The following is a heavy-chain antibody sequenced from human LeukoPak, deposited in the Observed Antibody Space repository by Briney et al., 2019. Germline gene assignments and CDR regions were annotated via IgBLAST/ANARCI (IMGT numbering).Heavy chain of an antibody. D-gene: IGHD3-22*01. CDR1: GFTFDDYN. V-gene: IGHV3-43*01. Sequence: VWSVRLSCAASGFTFDDYNMHWVRQAPGKGLEWVSLITWNGDSSYYADSVKGRFTIPRDNAKNSLYLQMNSLRAEDTAVYYCARDHDSSVRGFDYWGQGTLVTVTS. CDR2: ITWNGDSS. J-gene: IGHJ4*02. CDR3: ARDHDSSVRGFDY.